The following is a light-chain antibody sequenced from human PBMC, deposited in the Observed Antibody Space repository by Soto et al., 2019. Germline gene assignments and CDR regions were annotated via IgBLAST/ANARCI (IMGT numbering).Light chain of an antibody. CDR2: AAS. CDR3: QQSYISPYT. Sequence: DIQMTQSPSSLSASVGDRVTITCRASESIANYLNWYQQKPGQAPNLLIYAASTLQTGVPSRFSGSGSGTDFTLTISSLQTEDFVTYFCQQSYISPYTFGQGTKLDI. CDR1: ESIANY. J-gene: IGKJ2*01. V-gene: IGKV1-39*01.